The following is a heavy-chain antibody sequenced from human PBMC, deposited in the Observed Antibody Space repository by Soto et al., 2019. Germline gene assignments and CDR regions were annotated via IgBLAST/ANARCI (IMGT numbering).Heavy chain of an antibody. CDR1: GGSISSGGYS. CDR2: IYHSGST. J-gene: IGHJ5*02. CDR3: ARDLVGYDYVWGSYRPRGFDP. V-gene: IGHV4-30-2*01. D-gene: IGHD3-16*02. Sequence: SETLSLTCAVSGGSISSGGYSWSWIRQPPGKGLEWIGYIYHSGSTYYNPSLKSRVTISVDRSKNQFSLKLSSVTAADTAVYYCARDLVGYDYVWGSYRPRGFDPWGQGTLVTVSS.